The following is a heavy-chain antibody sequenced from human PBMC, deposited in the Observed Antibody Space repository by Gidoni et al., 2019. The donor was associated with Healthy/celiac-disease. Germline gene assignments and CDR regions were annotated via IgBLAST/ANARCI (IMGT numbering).Heavy chain of an antibody. CDR3: ARDTYDYGGY. D-gene: IGHD4-17*01. CDR1: GGSVSSGSYY. V-gene: IGHV4-61*01. CDR2: IYYSGST. J-gene: IGHJ4*02. Sequence: QVQLQESGPGLVTPSAPLSLTCTVSGGSVSSGSYYWRWLRQPPGKGLEWIGYIYYSGSTNYNPSLKSRVTISVDTSKNQFSLKLSSVTAADTAVYYCARDTYDYGGYWGQGTLVTVSS.